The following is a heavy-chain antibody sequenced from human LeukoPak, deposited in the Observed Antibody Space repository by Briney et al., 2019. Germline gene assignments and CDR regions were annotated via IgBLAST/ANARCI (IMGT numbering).Heavy chain of an antibody. V-gene: IGHV4-39*01. CDR2: IYYSGST. CDR1: GFTFSSYG. D-gene: IGHD3-9*01. Sequence: PGGSLRLSCAASGFTFSSYGMRWVRQPPGKGLEWIGSIYYSGSTYYNPSLKSRVTISVDTSKNQFSLKLSSVTAADTAVYYCASFPDYDILTGYYPTLDYWGQGTLVTVSS. CDR3: ASFPDYDILTGYYPTLDY. J-gene: IGHJ4*02.